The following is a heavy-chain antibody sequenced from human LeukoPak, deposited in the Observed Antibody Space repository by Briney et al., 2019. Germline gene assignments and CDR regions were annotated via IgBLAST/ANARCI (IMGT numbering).Heavy chain of an antibody. V-gene: IGHV1-3*01. CDR2: INAGNGNT. CDR1: GYTFTSYA. J-gene: IGHJ5*02. CDR3: ARGTSIAVAGIGWFDP. Sequence: PGASVKVSCKASGYTFTSYAMHWVRQAPGQRLEWMGWINAGNGNTKYSQKFQGKVTITRDTSASTAYMGLSSLRSEDTAVYYCARGTSIAVAGIGWFDPWGQGTLVTVSS. D-gene: IGHD6-19*01.